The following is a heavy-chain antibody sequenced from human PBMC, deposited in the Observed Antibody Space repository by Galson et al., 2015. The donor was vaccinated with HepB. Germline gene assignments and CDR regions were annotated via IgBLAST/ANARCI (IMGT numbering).Heavy chain of an antibody. CDR3: ARATTVVNRYYFDS. Sequence: ETLSLTCSVSGGSISNYYWSWIRQPPGEGLEWIGYIYHSGSTNYSPSLRSRVTISVDTSKNQFSLQLNFVTAADTAVYYCARATTVVNRYYFDSWGQGTLVSVSS. V-gene: IGHV4-59*01. D-gene: IGHD4-23*01. CDR1: GGSISNYY. CDR2: IYHSGST. J-gene: IGHJ4*02.